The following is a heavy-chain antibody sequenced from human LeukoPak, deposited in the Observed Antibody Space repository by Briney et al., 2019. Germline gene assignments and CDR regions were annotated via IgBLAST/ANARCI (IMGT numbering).Heavy chain of an antibody. J-gene: IGHJ6*02. CDR3: ARNNGMDV. Sequence: QTGGSLRLSCAASGFTVSSIHMVWVRQVPGRGPEWVANVNRDGSETYYLDSVKGRFTISKDNAKNSLYLQMNSLRAEDTALYHCARNNGMDVWGQGTTVIVSS. CDR2: VNRDGSET. V-gene: IGHV3-7*03. CDR1: GFTVSSIH.